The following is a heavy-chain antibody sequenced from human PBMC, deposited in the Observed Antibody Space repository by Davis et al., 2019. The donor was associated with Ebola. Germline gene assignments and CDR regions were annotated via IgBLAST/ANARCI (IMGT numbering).Heavy chain of an antibody. V-gene: IGHV3-23*01. CDR3: AREGKYRDESKTFDY. Sequence: GGSLRLSCAGSGFTFNSYAMSWVRQAPGKGLEWVAAISGSGASIYYADPVKGRFTISRDNSKNTLYLQMNSLRADDTAVYYCAREGKYRDESKTFDYWGQGTLVTVSS. J-gene: IGHJ4*02. CDR2: ISGSGASI. D-gene: IGHD2-2*01. CDR1: GFTFNSYA.